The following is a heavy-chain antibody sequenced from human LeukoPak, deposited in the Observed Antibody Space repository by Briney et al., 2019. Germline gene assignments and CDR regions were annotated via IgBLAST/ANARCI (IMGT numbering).Heavy chain of an antibody. CDR2: IYSGGTT. CDR1: GFTVSSNY. V-gene: IGHV3-53*01. Sequence: QPGGSLRLSCAASGFTVSSNYMSWVRQAPGKGLQWVSLIYSGGTTYYADSVKGRFTISRDNSKNTLYLQMNSLRPGDTAVYYCASDPKNSGSGSFAYYWGQGTLVTVSS. J-gene: IGHJ4*02. CDR3: ASDPKNSGSGSFAYY. D-gene: IGHD3-10*01.